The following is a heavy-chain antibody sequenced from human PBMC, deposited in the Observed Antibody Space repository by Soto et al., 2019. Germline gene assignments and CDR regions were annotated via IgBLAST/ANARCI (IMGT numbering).Heavy chain of an antibody. Sequence: SETLSLTCTVSGGSISSSSSYWGWIRQPPGKGLEWVGSIYYLGNTYYNPSLESRVTISVDTSKNQFSLKLSSVTAADTAVYYCARHRHGSGSYYFILGNYMDVWGKGTTVTVSS. J-gene: IGHJ6*03. CDR3: ARHRHGSGSYYFILGNYMDV. D-gene: IGHD3-10*01. V-gene: IGHV4-39*01. CDR2: IYYLGNT. CDR1: GGSISSSSSY.